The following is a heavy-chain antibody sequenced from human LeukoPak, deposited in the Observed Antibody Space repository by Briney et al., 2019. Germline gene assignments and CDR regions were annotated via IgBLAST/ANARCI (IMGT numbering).Heavy chain of an antibody. CDR1: GFTMRNHW. Sequence: GGSLRLSCAASGFTMRNHWMSWVRQAPGKGLEWVADIKQDGSEIHYVDSVKGRFTISRDNAKNTLYLQMNSLRAEDTAVYYCAKDRFFLAAADYYFDYWGQGTLVTVSS. V-gene: IGHV3-7*03. CDR2: IKQDGSEI. D-gene: IGHD6-13*01. CDR3: AKDRFFLAAADYYFDY. J-gene: IGHJ4*02.